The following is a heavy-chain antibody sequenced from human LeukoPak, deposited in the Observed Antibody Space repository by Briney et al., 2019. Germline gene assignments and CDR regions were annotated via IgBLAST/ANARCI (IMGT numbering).Heavy chain of an antibody. CDR1: GYPITAGYY. V-gene: IGHV4-38-2*02. CDR3: AREQDYYDSSGSYYFDY. D-gene: IGHD3-22*01. J-gene: IGHJ4*02. CDR2: IYHSGST. Sequence: SETLSLTCTVSGYPITAGYYWGWIRQPPGKGLEWIGSIYHSGSTYYNPSLKSRVTISVDTSKNQFSLKLSSVTAADTAVYYCAREQDYYDSSGSYYFDYWGQGTLVTVSS.